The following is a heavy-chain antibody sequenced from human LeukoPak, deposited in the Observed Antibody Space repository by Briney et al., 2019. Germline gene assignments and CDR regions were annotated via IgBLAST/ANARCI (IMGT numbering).Heavy chain of an antibody. V-gene: IGHV3-33*01. D-gene: IGHD2-2*01. CDR3: ARDRNIVVPSGNFDS. CDR1: GFIFNNYG. CDR2: IWYDGSNK. Sequence: PGRSLRLSCAASGFIFNNYGMQWVRQAPGKGLEWVAGIWYDGSNKHCADSVKGRFTISRDNSKNTVYLQLNSLRAEDTGVYFCARDRNIVVPSGNFDSCGQGIVVTVSS. J-gene: IGHJ4*02.